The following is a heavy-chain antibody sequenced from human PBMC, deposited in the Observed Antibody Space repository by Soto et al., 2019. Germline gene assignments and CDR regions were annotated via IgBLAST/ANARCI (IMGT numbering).Heavy chain of an antibody. CDR1: GGSISSSSYY. J-gene: IGHJ5*02. D-gene: IGHD2-8*01. CDR3: ARPIGCTNGVCYTFDP. CDR2: IYYSGST. Sequence: SETLSLTCTVSGGSISSSSYYWGWIRQPPGKGLEWIGSIYYSGSTYYNPSLKSRVTISVDTSKNQFSLKLSSVTAADTAVYYCARPIGCTNGVCYTFDPWGQGTLVTVSS. V-gene: IGHV4-39*01.